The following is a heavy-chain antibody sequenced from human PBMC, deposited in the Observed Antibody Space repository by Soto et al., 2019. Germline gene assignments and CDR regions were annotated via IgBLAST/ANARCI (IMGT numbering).Heavy chain of an antibody. V-gene: IGHV4-31*03. D-gene: IGHD3-3*01. J-gene: IGHJ6*02. CDR3: ARARVDLTSYDFWSGYTKGGMDV. Sequence: SEPLSLTCTVSGGSISSCGYYWSWILQHPVKGMDLIGYIYYSGSTYYNPSLKSRVTISVDTSKNQFSLKLSSVTAADTAVYYCARARVDLTSYDFWSGYTKGGMDVWGQGTTVTVSS. CDR1: GGSISSCGYY. CDR2: IYYSGST.